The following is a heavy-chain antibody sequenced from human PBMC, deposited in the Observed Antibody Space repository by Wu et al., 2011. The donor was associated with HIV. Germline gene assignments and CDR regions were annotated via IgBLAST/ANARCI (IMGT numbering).Heavy chain of an antibody. CDR3: ARDLGVGSGNLAY. D-gene: IGHD4-23*01. CDR2: INPNSGDT. J-gene: IGHJ4*02. CDR1: GYTFTGYY. Sequence: QVQLVQSGAEVKKPGASVKVSCKTSGYTFTGYYIHWVRQAPGQGLVWMGWINPNSGDTKSAQDFQGWVTMTRDRSISTVYMELSRLRFDDTAVYYCARDLGVGSGNLAYWGQGTLVTVSS. V-gene: IGHV1-2*04.